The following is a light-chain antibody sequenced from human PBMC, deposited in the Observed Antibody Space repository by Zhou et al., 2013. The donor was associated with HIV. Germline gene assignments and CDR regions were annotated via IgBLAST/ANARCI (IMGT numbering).Light chain of an antibody. CDR2: AVS. CDR1: QGIGSS. J-gene: IGKJ2*01. Sequence: DIQMTQSPSSVSASVGDRVTITCRASQGIGSSLAWYQQKPGKAPKLLIYAVSNLQSGDPSRFSGSGSGTEFTLTIYSLQPEDFATYYCQQYNSYPPKYTFGQGTKLEIK. V-gene: IGKV1D-16*01. CDR3: QQYNSYPPKYT.